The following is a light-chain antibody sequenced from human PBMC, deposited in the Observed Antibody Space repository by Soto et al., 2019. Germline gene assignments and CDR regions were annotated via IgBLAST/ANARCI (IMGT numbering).Light chain of an antibody. CDR1: SSDVGAYNL. J-gene: IGLJ3*02. CDR3: SSYTNTSTLV. Sequence: QSVLTQPASVSGSPGQSITISCTGTSSDVGAYNLVSWYQQHPGRAPKLFIFDVSDRPSGVSNLFSGSKSGNTASLTISGLQAEDEAFYYCSSYTNTSTLVFGGVTKLTVL. CDR2: DVS. V-gene: IGLV2-14*03.